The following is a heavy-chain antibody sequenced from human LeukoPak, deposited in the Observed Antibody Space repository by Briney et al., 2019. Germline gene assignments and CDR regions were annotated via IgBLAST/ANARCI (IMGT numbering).Heavy chain of an antibody. D-gene: IGHD3-10*01. V-gene: IGHV3-7*01. J-gene: IGHJ5*02. CDR3: ARDYYGSGRYYNLQLA. Sequence: PGGSLRLSCAASGFTFSSYWMSWVRQAPGKGLEWVANIKQDGSEKYYVDSVKGRFTISRDNAKNSLYLQMNSLRAEDTAVYYCARDYYGSGRYYNLQLAWGQGTLVTVSS. CDR2: IKQDGSEK. CDR1: GFTFSSYW.